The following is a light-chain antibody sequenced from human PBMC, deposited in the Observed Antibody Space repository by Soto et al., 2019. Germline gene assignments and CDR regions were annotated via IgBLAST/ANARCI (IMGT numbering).Light chain of an antibody. CDR2: KTS. J-gene: IGKJ2*01. CDR1: QSISNW. CDR3: QQYNHYSSYS. Sequence: DIQMTQSPSTLSASVGDRVIITCRASQSISNWLAWYQQKPGKAPKLLIYKTSNLQSGVPSRFSGSGSGTEFTLTISSLQPDDFATYYCQQYNHYSSYSFGRGTKLEIK. V-gene: IGKV1-5*03.